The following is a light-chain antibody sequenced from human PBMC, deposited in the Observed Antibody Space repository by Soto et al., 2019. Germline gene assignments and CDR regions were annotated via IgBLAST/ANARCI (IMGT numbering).Light chain of an antibody. J-gene: IGLJ3*02. CDR3: NSYTSSSTLNWV. CDR1: SSDVGAYNY. CDR2: EVS. Sequence: QSALTQPASVSGSPGQSITISCIGTSSDVGAYNYVSWYQQHPGKAPKLMIYEVSNRPSGVSNRFSGSKSGNTASLTISGLHAEDEADYYCNSYTSSSTLNWVFGGGTKLTVL. V-gene: IGLV2-14*01.